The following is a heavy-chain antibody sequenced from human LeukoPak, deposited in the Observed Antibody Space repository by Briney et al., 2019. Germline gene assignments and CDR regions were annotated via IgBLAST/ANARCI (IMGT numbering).Heavy chain of an antibody. Sequence: PGGSLRLSCAASGFTFSSYAMHWVRQAPGKGLEWVAVISYDGSNKYYADSVKGRFTISRDNSKNTLYLQMNSLRAEDTAVYYCARVTVTTLSPFDYWGQGTLVTVSS. V-gene: IGHV3-30-3*01. CDR3: ARVTVTTLSPFDY. CDR1: GFTFSSYA. D-gene: IGHD4-17*01. CDR2: ISYDGSNK. J-gene: IGHJ4*02.